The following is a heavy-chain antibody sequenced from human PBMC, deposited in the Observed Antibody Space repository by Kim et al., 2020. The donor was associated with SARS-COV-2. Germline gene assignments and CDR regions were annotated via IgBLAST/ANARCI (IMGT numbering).Heavy chain of an antibody. CDR3: ARPDYGGNRDAFDI. D-gene: IGHD4-17*01. V-gene: IGHV4-34*01. CDR2: INHSGST. CDR1: GGSFSGYY. Sequence: SETLSLTCAVYGGSFSGYYWSWIRQPPGKGLEWIGEINHSGSTNYNPSLKSRVTISVDTSKNQFSLKLSSVTAADTAVYYCARPDYGGNRDAFDIWGQGTMVTVSS. J-gene: IGHJ3*02.